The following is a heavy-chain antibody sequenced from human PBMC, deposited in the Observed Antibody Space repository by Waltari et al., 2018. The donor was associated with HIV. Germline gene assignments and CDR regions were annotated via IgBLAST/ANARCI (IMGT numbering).Heavy chain of an antibody. V-gene: IGHV3-15*01. Sequence: EVHLVESGGGLVKPGGSLRVSCTVPGFTFINAWVSWVRQAPGKGLEGRGRIKSKNDGGTIDFAAPVKDRFTILRDDSKHTLYLEMSSLKIEDTGIYYCVTDAVAVPLDTAYWGQGTLVTVSS. CDR1: GFTFINAW. CDR3: VTDAVAVPLDTAY. J-gene: IGHJ4*02. CDR2: IKSKNDGGTI. D-gene: IGHD2-21*01.